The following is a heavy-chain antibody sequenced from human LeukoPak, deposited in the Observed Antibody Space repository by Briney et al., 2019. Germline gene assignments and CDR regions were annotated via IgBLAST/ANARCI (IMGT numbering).Heavy chain of an antibody. CDR1: GYTFTGYY. D-gene: IGHD2-15*01. CDR3: ARAPALGYCSGGSCYGYMDV. CDR2: ISAYNGNT. Sequence: ASVTVSCKASGYTFTGYYMHWVRQAPGQGLEWMGWISAYNGNTNYAQKLQGRVTMTTDTSTSTAYMELRSLRSDDTAVYYCARAPALGYCSGGSCYGYMDVWGKGTTVTVSS. V-gene: IGHV1-18*04. J-gene: IGHJ6*03.